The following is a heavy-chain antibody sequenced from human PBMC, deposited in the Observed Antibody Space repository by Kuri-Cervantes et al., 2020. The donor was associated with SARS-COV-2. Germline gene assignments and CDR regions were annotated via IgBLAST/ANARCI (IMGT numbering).Heavy chain of an antibody. V-gene: IGHV3-48*03. CDR1: GFTFHTYE. CDR2: ISVTASTI. D-gene: IGHD4-11*01. CDR3: ARMWCNTVTDFDY. Sequence: GGSLRLSCEGSGFTFHTYEMNWVRQAPGKGLEWISYISVTASTIYYADSVKGRFTVSRDNAKNSLYLQMNSLRAEDTAAYYCARMWCNTVTDFDYWGQGTLVTVSS. J-gene: IGHJ4*02.